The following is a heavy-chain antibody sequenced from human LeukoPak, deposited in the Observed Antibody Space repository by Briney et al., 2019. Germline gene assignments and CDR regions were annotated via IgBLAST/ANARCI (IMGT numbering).Heavy chain of an antibody. CDR2: IYSGGST. Sequence: GGSLRLSCAASGFTVSSNYMSWVRQAPGKGLEWVSVIYSGGSTYYADSVKGRFTISRDNSKNTLYLQMNSLRAEDTAVYYCAKDTDKHYYGSGSHFDYWGQGTLVTVSS. CDR1: GFTVSSNY. J-gene: IGHJ4*02. V-gene: IGHV3-53*01. CDR3: AKDTDKHYYGSGSHFDY. D-gene: IGHD3-10*01.